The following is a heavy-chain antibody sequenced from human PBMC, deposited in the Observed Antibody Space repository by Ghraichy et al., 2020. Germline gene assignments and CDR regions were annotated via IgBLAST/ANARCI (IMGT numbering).Heavy chain of an antibody. CDR2: IYYSGST. V-gene: IGHV4-31*03. CDR1: GGSISSGGYY. J-gene: IGHJ3*02. CDR3: ARFPSYYYDSMGPVRAFDI. D-gene: IGHD3-22*01. Sequence: SETLSLTCTVSGGSISSGGYYWSWIRQHPGKGLEWIGYIYYSGSTYYNPSLKSRVTISVDTSKNQFSLKLSSVTAADTAVYYCARFPSYYYDSMGPVRAFDIWGQGTMVTVSS.